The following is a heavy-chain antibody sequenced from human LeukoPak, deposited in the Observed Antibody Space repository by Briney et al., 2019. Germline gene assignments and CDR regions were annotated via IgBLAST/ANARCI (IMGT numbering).Heavy chain of an antibody. CDR3: ARASDYYDSSGDLFDY. CDR2: ISGSGGST. V-gene: IGHV3-23*01. D-gene: IGHD3-22*01. Sequence: GGSLRLSCAASGSTFSSYGMSWVRQAPGKGLEWVSAISGSGGSTYYADSVKGRFTISRDNSKNTLYLQMNSLRAEDTAVYYCARASDYYDSSGDLFDYWGQGTLVTVSS. J-gene: IGHJ4*02. CDR1: GSTFSSYG.